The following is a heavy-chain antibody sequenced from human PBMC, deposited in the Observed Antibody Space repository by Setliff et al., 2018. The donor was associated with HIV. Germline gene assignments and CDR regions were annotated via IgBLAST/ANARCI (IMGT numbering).Heavy chain of an antibody. CDR3: ARRRPPPSGLYSAYYMDF. CDR1: GGSISSGGYY. J-gene: IGHJ6*03. CDR2: IYYSGST. V-gene: IGHV4-31*03. Sequence: PSETLSLTCTVSGGSISSGGYYWSWIRQHPGKGLEWIGYIYYSGSTYYNPSLKSRVTISGDTSKNQFSLKLTSVTAADAAVYYCARRRPPPSGLYSAYYMDFWGTGTTVTVSS. D-gene: IGHD1-26*01.